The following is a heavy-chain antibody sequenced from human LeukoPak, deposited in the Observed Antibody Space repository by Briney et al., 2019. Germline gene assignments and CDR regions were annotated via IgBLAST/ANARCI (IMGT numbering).Heavy chain of an antibody. CDR3: AKAFYDSSGYPN. CDR2: ISRNSDNI. D-gene: IGHD3-22*01. J-gene: IGHJ4*02. V-gene: IGHV3-9*01. CDR1: GFTFDDYA. Sequence: GRSLRLSCAASGFTFDDYAMHWVRQAPGKGLEWVSGISRNSDNIGYADSVQGRFTISRDNAKNSLYLQMNSLRPEDTALYYCAKAFYDSSGYPNWGQGTLVTVSS.